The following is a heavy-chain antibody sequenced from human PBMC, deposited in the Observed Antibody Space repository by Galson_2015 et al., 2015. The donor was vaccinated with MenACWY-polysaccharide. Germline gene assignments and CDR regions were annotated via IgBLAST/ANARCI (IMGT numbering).Heavy chain of an antibody. J-gene: IGHJ4*02. V-gene: IGHV3-9*01. CDR2: IRWNSVTI. CDR3: ATSPEWYSSGDSCLTQDY. D-gene: IGHD2-15*01. Sequence: SLRLSCAASGFTFDDYAMHWVRQAPGKGLEWVSGIRWNSVTIGYADSVKGRFTISRDNAKNSLYLQMNSLRTEDTALYYCATSPEWYSSGDSCLTQDYWGLRTLITVSS. CDR1: GFTFDDYA.